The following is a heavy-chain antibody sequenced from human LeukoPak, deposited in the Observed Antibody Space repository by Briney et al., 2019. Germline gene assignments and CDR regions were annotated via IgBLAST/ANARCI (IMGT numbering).Heavy chain of an antibody. CDR3: ARLAVAGERPDY. CDR1: GYTFTSHG. V-gene: IGHV1-18*01. Sequence: ASVKVSCKTSGYTFTSHGISWVRQAPGQGLEWMGWISAYNGNTNYAQTFQGRVSMTTDTSTTTGYVELRSLRSDDTAVYYCARLAVAGERPDYWGQGTLVTVSS. J-gene: IGHJ4*02. CDR2: ISAYNGNT. D-gene: IGHD6-19*01.